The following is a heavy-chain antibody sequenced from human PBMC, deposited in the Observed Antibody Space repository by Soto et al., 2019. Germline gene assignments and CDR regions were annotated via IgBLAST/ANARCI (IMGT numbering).Heavy chain of an antibody. V-gene: IGHV4-39*01. CDR2: IYYSGNA. CDR1: GGSISSGSYY. Sequence: PSETLSLTCTVSGGSISSGSYYLGWVRQPPGKWLEWIGSIYYSGNAYYHPSLKSRVAVSVDTSKNQFSLKVTSVTATDTAIYYCARHKDTSSRYLLPDFWGQGTLVTVSS. D-gene: IGHD6-13*01. CDR3: ARHKDTSSRYLLPDF. J-gene: IGHJ4*02.